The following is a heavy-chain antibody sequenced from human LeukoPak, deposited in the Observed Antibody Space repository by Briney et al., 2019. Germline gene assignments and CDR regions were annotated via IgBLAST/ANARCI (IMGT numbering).Heavy chain of an antibody. CDR3: ARDLAAAGAFDI. D-gene: IGHD6-13*01. CDR2: IYYSGST. V-gene: IGHV4-59*01. J-gene: IGHJ3*02. CDR1: GGSISSYY. Sequence: SGTLSLTCTVSGGSISSYYWSWIRQPPGKGLEWIGYIYYSGSTNYNPSLKSRVTISVDTSKNQFSLKLSSVTAADTAVYYCARDLAAAGAFDIWGQGTMVTVSS.